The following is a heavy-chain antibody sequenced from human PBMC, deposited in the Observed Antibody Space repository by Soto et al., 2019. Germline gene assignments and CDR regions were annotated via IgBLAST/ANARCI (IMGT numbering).Heavy chain of an antibody. D-gene: IGHD3-3*01. Sequence: QVQLVQSGAEVKKPGSSVKVSCKASGGTFSSYTISWVRQAPGQGLEWMGRIIPILGIANYAQKFQGRVTITADKSTSTAYMELSSLRSEDTAVYYCARTPTRVGFDPWGQGTLVTVSS. J-gene: IGHJ5*02. CDR2: IIPILGIA. V-gene: IGHV1-69*02. CDR1: GGTFSSYT. CDR3: ARTPTRVGFDP.